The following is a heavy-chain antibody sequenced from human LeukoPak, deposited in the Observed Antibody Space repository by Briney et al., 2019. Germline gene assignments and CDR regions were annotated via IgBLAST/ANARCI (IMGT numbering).Heavy chain of an antibody. V-gene: IGHV3-48*01. Sequence: GGSLRLSCAASGFTFSSYSMNWVRQAPGKGLEWVSYISHSSSTIYYADSVKGRFTISRDNAEKSLYLQMNSLRAEDSAVYYCARDRLHYGEYEKTFDYWGQGTLVTVSS. CDR2: ISHSSSTI. J-gene: IGHJ4*02. CDR3: ARDRLHYGEYEKTFDY. D-gene: IGHD4-17*01. CDR1: GFTFSSYS.